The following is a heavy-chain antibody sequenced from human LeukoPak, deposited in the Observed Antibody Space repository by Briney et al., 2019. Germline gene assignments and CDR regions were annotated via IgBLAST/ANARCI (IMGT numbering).Heavy chain of an antibody. CDR2: IYYSGST. Sequence: PSETLSLTCIVSGGSISSYYWSWIRQPPGKGLEWIGYIYYSGSTNYNPSLKSRVTISVDTSKNQFSLKLSSVTAADTAVYYCARARRDGYNFYYYGMDVWGQGTTVTVSS. D-gene: IGHD5-24*01. J-gene: IGHJ6*02. V-gene: IGHV4-59*01. CDR1: GGSISSYY. CDR3: ARARRDGYNFYYYGMDV.